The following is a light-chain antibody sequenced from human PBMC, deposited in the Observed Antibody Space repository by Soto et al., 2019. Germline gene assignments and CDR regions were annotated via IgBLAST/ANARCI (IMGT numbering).Light chain of an antibody. CDR1: QSVSSN. CDR2: GAS. Sequence: EIVMTQSPSTLSVSPGQRATLSCRASQSVSSNIAWYQQKPGQAPRLLLYGASNRATGIPARFSGRGSGTEFTLTISSLQSEDFAVYYCQQYNNWPPWTFGQGTKVDIK. J-gene: IGKJ1*01. CDR3: QQYNNWPPWT. V-gene: IGKV3-15*01.